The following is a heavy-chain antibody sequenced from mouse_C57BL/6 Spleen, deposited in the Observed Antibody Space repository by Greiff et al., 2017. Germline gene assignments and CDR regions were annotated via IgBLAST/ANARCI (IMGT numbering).Heavy chain of an antibody. D-gene: IGHD1-1*01. CDR1: GFTFSSYG. CDR2: ISSGGSYT. J-gene: IGHJ2*01. V-gene: IGHV5-6*01. Sequence: EVHLVESGGDLVKPGGSLKLSCAASGFTFSSYGMSWVRQTPDKRLEWVATISSGGSYTYYPDSVKGRFTISRDNAKNTLYLQMSSLKSEDTAMYYCARHETTGYFDYWGQGTTLTVSS. CDR3: ARHETTGYFDY.